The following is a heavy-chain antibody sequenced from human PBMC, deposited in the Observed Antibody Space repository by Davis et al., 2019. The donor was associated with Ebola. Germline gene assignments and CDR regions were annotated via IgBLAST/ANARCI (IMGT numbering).Heavy chain of an antibody. CDR3: ARVVTMIVVGGWFDP. J-gene: IGHJ5*02. Sequence: AASVKVSCKASGYPFTTYGVTWVRQAPGQGLEWMGWISPYNDDAQYAQKFQGRVILTTDTSTSTAYMELRSLRSDDTAVYYCARVVTMIVVGGWFDPWGQGTLVTVSS. D-gene: IGHD3-22*01. CDR1: GYPFTTYG. CDR2: ISPYNDDA. V-gene: IGHV1-18*01.